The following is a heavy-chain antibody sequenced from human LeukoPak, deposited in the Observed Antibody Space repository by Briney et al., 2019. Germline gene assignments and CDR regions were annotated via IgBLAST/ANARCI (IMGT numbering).Heavy chain of an antibody. CDR3: ARGQMGSIVVVPAANVETRWFDP. Sequence: SETLSLTCAVYGGSFSGYYWSWIRQPPGKGLEWIGEINHSGSTNYNSSLKSRVTISVDTSKNQFSLKLSSVTAADTAVYYCARGQMGSIVVVPAANVETRWFDPWGQGTLVTVSS. V-gene: IGHV4-34*01. J-gene: IGHJ5*02. D-gene: IGHD2-2*01. CDR1: GGSFSGYY. CDR2: INHSGST.